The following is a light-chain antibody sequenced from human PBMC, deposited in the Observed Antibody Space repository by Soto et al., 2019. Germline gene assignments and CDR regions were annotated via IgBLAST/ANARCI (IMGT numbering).Light chain of an antibody. Sequence: EIVVTQSPGTLSVSPGERATLSCRARQSVSDDLAWYQQKPGQAPRLLIHGASTRATGIPARFSGSGYGRDFTLTISSLQSEDVAVYYCQQYFDWPYTFGQGTKLEI. CDR2: GAS. V-gene: IGKV3-15*01. J-gene: IGKJ2*01. CDR3: QQYFDWPYT. CDR1: QSVSDD.